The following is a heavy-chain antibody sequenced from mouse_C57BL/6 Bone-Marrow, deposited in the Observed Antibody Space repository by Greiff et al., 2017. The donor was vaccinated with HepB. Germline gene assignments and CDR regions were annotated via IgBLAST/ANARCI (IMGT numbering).Heavy chain of an antibody. CDR3: AREGLTTVVAPFAY. CDR2: IHPNSGST. D-gene: IGHD1-1*01. CDR1: GYTFTSYW. V-gene: IGHV1-64*01. Sequence: QVQLQQPGAELVKPGASVKLSCKASGYTFTSYWMHWVKQRPGQGLEWIGMIHPNSGSTNYNEKFKSKATLTVDKSSSTAYMQLSSLTSEDSAVYYCAREGLTTVVAPFAYWGQGTLVTVSA. J-gene: IGHJ3*01.